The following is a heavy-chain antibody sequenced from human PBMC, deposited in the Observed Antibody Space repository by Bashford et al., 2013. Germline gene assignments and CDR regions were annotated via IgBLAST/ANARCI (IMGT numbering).Heavy chain of an antibody. V-gene: IGHV1-2*02. Sequence: WVRQAPGQGLEWMGWINPNSGGTNYAQKFQGRVTMTRDTSISTAYMELSRLRSDDTAVYYCARAADGYYDILTGSNGYFDYVGARGTLVHRLL. J-gene: IGHJ4*02. CDR3: ARAADGYYDILTGSNGYFDY. CDR2: INPNSGGT. D-gene: IGHD3-9*01.